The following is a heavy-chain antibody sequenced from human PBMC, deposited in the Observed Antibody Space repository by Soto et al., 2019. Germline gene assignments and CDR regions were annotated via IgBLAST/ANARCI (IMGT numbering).Heavy chain of an antibody. CDR1: GFTFSSYG. V-gene: IGHV3-30*03. CDR2: ISYDGSNK. J-gene: IGHJ4*02. CDR3: ATDRRGLMGYDTLDY. D-gene: IGHD2-8*01. Sequence: QVQLVESGGGVVQPGRSLRLSCAASGFTFSSYGMHWVRQAPGKGLEWVAVISYDGSNKYYADSVKGRFTISRDNSKNTLYLQMNSLRAEDTAVYYCATDRRGLMGYDTLDYWGQGTLVTVSS.